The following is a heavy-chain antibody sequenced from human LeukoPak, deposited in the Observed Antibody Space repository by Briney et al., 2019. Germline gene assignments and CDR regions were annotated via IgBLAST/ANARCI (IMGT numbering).Heavy chain of an antibody. CDR1: GYTFTSYG. CDR3: ARELRRDDC. J-gene: IGHJ4*02. CDR2: MNPNSGDT. Sequence: GASVKVSCKASGYTFTSYGINWVRQATGQGLEWMGYMNPNSGDTGYAQKFQGRVTMTWDTSISTAYMELSSLRSEDTAMYYCARELRRDDCWGQGTLVTVSS. V-gene: IGHV1-8*01. D-gene: IGHD2-21*01.